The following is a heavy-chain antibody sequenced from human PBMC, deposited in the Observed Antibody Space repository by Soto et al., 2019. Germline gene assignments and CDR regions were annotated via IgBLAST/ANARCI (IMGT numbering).Heavy chain of an antibody. CDR2: ISSSSSTI. D-gene: IGHD6-13*01. V-gene: IGHV3-48*02. Sequence: PGGSLRLSCAASGFTFSSYSMNWVRQAPGEGLEWVSYISSSSSTIYYADSVKGRFTISRDNAKNSLYLQMNSLRDEDTAVYYCARDSPYSSSWYDLNWFDPWGQGTLVTVSS. J-gene: IGHJ5*02. CDR1: GFTFSSYS. CDR3: ARDSPYSSSWYDLNWFDP.